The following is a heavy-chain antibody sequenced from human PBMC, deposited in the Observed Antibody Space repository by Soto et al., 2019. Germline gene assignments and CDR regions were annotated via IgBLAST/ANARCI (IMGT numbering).Heavy chain of an antibody. D-gene: IGHD5-12*01. Sequence: QVHLEQSGVEVKKPGASVKVTCKASGYTFHTFGISWVRQAPGQELEWMGWISTYNDNTNYAQKFQGRVTMATDTSTSTASMELRSLRPDDTAVYYCARLPSSGYHTHFSSGMDVWGQGTTVTVSS. V-gene: IGHV1-18*01. CDR2: ISTYNDNT. CDR1: GYTFHTFG. CDR3: ARLPSSGYHTHFSSGMDV. J-gene: IGHJ6*02.